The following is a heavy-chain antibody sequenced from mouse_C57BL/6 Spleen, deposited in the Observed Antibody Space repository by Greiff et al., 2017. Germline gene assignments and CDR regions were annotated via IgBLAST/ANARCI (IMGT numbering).Heavy chain of an antibody. CDR2: ISYDGSN. CDR1: GYSITSGYY. V-gene: IGHV3-6*01. Sequence: EVKLMESGPGLVKPSQSLSLTCSVTGYSITSGYYWNWIRQFPGNKLEWMGYISYDGSNNYNPSLKNRISITRDTSKNQFFLKLNSVTTEDTATYYCAREGDYYGSSDQYFDVWGTGTTVTVSS. CDR3: AREGDYYGSSDQYFDV. D-gene: IGHD1-1*01. J-gene: IGHJ1*03.